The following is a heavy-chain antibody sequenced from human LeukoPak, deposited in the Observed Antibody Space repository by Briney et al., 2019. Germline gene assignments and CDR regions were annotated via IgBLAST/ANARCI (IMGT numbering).Heavy chain of an antibody. J-gene: IGHJ4*02. Sequence: ASVKVSCKASGYTFTSYGISWVRQAPGQGLEWMGWISAYNGNTNYAQKLQGRVTMTTDTSTSTAYMELRSLRSEDTAVYYCASSVTTWSYFDYWGQGTLVTVSS. CDR3: ASSVTTWSYFDY. V-gene: IGHV1-18*01. CDR1: GYTFTSYG. D-gene: IGHD4-17*01. CDR2: ISAYNGNT.